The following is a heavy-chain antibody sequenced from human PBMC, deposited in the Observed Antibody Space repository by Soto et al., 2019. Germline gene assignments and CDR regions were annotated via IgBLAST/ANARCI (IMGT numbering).Heavy chain of an antibody. Sequence: QVQLQESGPGLVKPSQTLSLTCTVSGGSISTGGYYWSWIRQHPGRGLEWIGYIYHSGMTFSNPSLQSRIATSIETSENQFSLTRSSVTAADTAVYYCATVRWELHDAFDIWGHGTMVSVSS. J-gene: IGHJ3*02. CDR2: IYHSGMT. D-gene: IGHD4-17*01. CDR1: GGSISTGGYY. CDR3: ATVRWELHDAFDI. V-gene: IGHV4-31*03.